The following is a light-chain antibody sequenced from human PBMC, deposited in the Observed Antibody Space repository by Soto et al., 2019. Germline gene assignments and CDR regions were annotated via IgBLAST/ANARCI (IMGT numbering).Light chain of an antibody. V-gene: IGKV1-39*01. CDR2: AAS. Sequence: DIQMTQSPSSLSASVGDRVTITCRASQIISSYLNWYQQKPGKAPKLLIYAASSLQSGVPSRFSGSASGTDFTLTISSLQPEDFATYYCQQSYSTLWTFGQGTKVEI. CDR1: QIISSY. CDR3: QQSYSTLWT. J-gene: IGKJ1*01.